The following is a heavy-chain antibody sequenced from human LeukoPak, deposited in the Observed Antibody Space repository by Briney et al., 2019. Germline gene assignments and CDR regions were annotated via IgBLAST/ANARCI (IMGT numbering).Heavy chain of an antibody. D-gene: IGHD2-15*01. V-gene: IGHV3-30*04. CDR3: ARGGKCSDGKCYLIDY. CDR2: MSFDGSHE. CDR1: GLTFSNSA. Sequence: GGSLRLSCVASGLTFSNSAMHWVRQAPGKGLEWVAIMSFDGSHERYGDSVKGRFTLSRDNSKNTLYLQINSLRTEDTAVYYCARGGKCSDGKCYLIDYWAREPWSPSPQ. J-gene: IGHJ4*02.